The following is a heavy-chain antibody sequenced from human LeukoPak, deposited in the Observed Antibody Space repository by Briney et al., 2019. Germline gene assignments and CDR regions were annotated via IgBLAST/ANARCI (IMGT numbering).Heavy chain of an antibody. D-gene: IGHD6-6*01. J-gene: IGHJ4*02. Sequence: SETLSLTCTVSGGSITTFFWSWIRQPAGKGLEWIGRIYTSGTTNYSPSLKSRVTMSVDTSKNQFSLNLTSVTVADTAVYYCAREGTTRPLDYWGQGTLVTVSS. V-gene: IGHV4-4*07. CDR1: GGSITTFF. CDR2: IYTSGTT. CDR3: AREGTTRPLDY.